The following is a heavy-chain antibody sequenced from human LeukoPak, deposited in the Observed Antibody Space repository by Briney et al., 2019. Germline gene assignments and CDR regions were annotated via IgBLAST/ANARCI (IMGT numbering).Heavy chain of an antibody. CDR3: ARDYYDTSGYFDY. Sequence: ASVKVSCTASGYTFSGYYIHWVRQGPGQGLEWMGWINPNSGATNSAQKFQGRVTMTRDTSITTAYMELSRLRSDDTAVYYCARDYYDTSGYFDYWGLGTLLTVSS. V-gene: IGHV1-2*02. J-gene: IGHJ4*02. CDR1: GYTFSGYY. D-gene: IGHD3-22*01. CDR2: INPNSGAT.